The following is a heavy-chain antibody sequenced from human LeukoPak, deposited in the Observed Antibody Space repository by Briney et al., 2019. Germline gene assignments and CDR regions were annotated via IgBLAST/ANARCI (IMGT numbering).Heavy chain of an antibody. V-gene: IGHV3-74*01. Sequence: PGGSLRLSCAASGFTFSSHSMNWVRQAPGKGLVWVSNIKSDGSSTTYADSVKGRFTISRDNAENALYLQMNSLRAEDTAVYYCARDRGYTFDYWGQGTLVTVSS. CDR2: IKSDGSST. CDR3: ARDRGYTFDY. J-gene: IGHJ4*02. CDR1: GFTFSSHS. D-gene: IGHD3-22*01.